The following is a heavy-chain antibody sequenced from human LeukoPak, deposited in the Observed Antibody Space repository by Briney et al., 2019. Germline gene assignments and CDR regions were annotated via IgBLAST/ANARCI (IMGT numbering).Heavy chain of an antibody. CDR2: FDPEDGET. CDR1: GYTLPELS. V-gene: IGHV1-24*01. J-gene: IGHJ4*02. CDR3: ATALRLWFGELLAQSQYYFDY. D-gene: IGHD3-10*01. Sequence: ASVKVSFKVSGYTLPELSMHWVRQAPGKGLEWMGGFDPEDGETIYAQKFQGRVTMTEDTSTDTAYMELSSLRSEDTAVYYCATALRLWFGELLAQSQYYFDYWGQGTLVTVFS.